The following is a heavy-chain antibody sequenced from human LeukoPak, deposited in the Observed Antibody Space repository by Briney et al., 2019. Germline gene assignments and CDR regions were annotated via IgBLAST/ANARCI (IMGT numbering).Heavy chain of an antibody. CDR3: TRHGRLEYSSSSNYYGMDV. D-gene: IGHD6-6*01. CDR2: IRSKANSYAT. V-gene: IGHV3-73*01. Sequence: PGGSLRLSCAASGFTFSGSAMHWVRQASGKGLEWVGRIRSKANSYATAYAASVKGRFTISRDDSKNTAYLQMNSLKTEDTAVYYCTRHGRLEYSSSSNYYGMDVWGRGTTVTVSS. J-gene: IGHJ6*02. CDR1: GFTFSGSA.